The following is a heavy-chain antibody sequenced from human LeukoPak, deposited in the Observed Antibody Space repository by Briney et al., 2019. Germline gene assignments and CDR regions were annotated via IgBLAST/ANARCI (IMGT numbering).Heavy chain of an antibody. CDR1: GYSITNGYY. CDR2: LYHSDSI. J-gene: IGHJ6*03. Sequence: SETLSLTCDVSGYSITNGYYWVWLRQPPGKGLEWIGSLYHSDSIYYNPSLKSRVTMSVDTSKNQFSLRLSFVTAADTAVYYCARQHDSYHYYYVDVWGKGTTVTVSS. D-gene: IGHD3-3*01. CDR3: ARQHDSYHYYYVDV. V-gene: IGHV4-38-2*01.